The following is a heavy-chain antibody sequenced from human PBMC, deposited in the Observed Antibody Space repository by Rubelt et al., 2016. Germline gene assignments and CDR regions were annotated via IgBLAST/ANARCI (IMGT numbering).Heavy chain of an antibody. CDR2: INHGGST. J-gene: IGHJ3*02. CDR3: ARSHSGYDDGVAHVFDI. CDR1: GGSFSGYY. Sequence: QVQLKQWGAGLLKPSETLSVTCAVYGGSFSGYYWTWIRQPPGKGLEWIGEINHGGSTNHNPSLKSRVTLTVDTSKNQISLKLGAVTAADTAVYYWARSHSGYDDGVAHVFDIWGQGTMVTVSS. D-gene: IGHD5-12*01. V-gene: IGHV4-34*01.